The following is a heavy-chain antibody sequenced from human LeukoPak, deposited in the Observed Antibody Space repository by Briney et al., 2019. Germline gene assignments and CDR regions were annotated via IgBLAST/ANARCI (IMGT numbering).Heavy chain of an antibody. CDR2: IYPADSDI. CDR1: GYSINNYW. Sequence: GESPKISCKGSGYSINNYWIGWVRQMPGKGLEWMGIIYPADSDIRYSPSFQGQVTISADKSISTAYLQWSSLKASDTAMYYCARQEYCSGGSCYTWFDPWGQGTLVTVSS. J-gene: IGHJ5*02. CDR3: ARQEYCSGGSCYTWFDP. D-gene: IGHD2-15*01. V-gene: IGHV5-51*01.